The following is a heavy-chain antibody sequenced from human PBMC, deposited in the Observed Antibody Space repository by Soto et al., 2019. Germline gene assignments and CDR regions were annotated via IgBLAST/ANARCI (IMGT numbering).Heavy chain of an antibody. CDR2: ISPLFSTT. J-gene: IGHJ4*02. Sequence: QVQLVQSGAEVKEPGSSVKVSCKATGDLFNNYAFNWVRQAPVQGLEWMGRISPLFSTTNYAQKFQGRVTIGAEELMTIVYLEVSNFESEDTAMYYCAASSSVAADGYFKFWGQGTLVTVSP. D-gene: IGHD6-13*01. V-gene: IGHV1-69*01. CDR1: GDLFNNYA. CDR3: AASSSVAADGYFKF.